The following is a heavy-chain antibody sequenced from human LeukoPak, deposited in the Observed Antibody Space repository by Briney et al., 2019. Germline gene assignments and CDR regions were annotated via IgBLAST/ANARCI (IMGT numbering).Heavy chain of an antibody. V-gene: IGHV3-15*01. CDR3: TTDWLTDYDFWSGYYQKYYFDY. D-gene: IGHD3-3*01. J-gene: IGHJ4*02. CDR2: IKSKTDGGTR. Sequence: GGSLRLPCEASGFTFSYAWMSWVRQAPGKGLEWVGRIKSKTDGGTRDYAAPVKGRFTISRDDSKNTLYLQMNSLKTEDTAVYYCTTDWLTDYDFWSGYYQKYYFDYWGQGTLVTVSS. CDR1: GFTFSYAW.